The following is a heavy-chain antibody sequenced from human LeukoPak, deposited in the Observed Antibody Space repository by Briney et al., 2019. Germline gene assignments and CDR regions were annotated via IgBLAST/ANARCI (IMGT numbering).Heavy chain of an antibody. CDR1: GGSFSGYY. V-gene: IGHV4-34*01. D-gene: IGHD3-9*01. Sequence: SETLSLTCAVYGGSFSGYYWSWIRQPPGKGLEWIGEINHGGSTNYNPSLKSRVTISVDTSKNQFSLKLSSVTAADTAVYYCYVLRYLDWLSDLAEGQAKYNWFDPWGQGTLVTVFS. CDR3: YVLRYLDWLSDLAEGQAKYNWFDP. CDR2: INHGGST. J-gene: IGHJ5*02.